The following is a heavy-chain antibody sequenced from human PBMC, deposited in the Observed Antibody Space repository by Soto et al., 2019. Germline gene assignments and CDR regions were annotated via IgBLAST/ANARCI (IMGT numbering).Heavy chain of an antibody. D-gene: IGHD6-13*01. J-gene: IGHJ6*02. CDR2: ISYDGSNK. V-gene: IGHV3-30*18. CDR1: GFTFSSYG. Sequence: GGSLRLSCAASGFTFSSYGMHWVRQSPGKGLEWVAVISYDGSNKYYADSVKGRFTISRDNSKNTLYLQMNSLRAEDTAVYYCAKDFEVAAAGTYYYYGMDVWGQGTTVTVSS. CDR3: AKDFEVAAAGTYYYYGMDV.